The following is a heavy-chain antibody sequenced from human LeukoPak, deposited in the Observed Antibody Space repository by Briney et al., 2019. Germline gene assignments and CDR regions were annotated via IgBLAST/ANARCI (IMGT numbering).Heavy chain of an antibody. V-gene: IGHV5-51*01. CDR1: GYSFTSYW. J-gene: IGHJ3*02. CDR2: IYPGDSDT. D-gene: IGHD4-17*01. Sequence: GESLQISCKGSGYSFTSYWIGWVRQLPGKGLEWMGIIYPGDSDTRYSPSFQGQVTISADKSISTAYLQWSSLKASDTAMYYCASTTVTTSDAFDIWGQGTMVTVSS. CDR3: ASTTVTTSDAFDI.